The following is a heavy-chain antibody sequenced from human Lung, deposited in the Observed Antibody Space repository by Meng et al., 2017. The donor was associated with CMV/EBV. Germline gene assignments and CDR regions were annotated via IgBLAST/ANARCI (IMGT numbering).Heavy chain of an antibody. V-gene: IGHV2-5*01. CDR2: IYWNDNK. J-gene: IGHJ4*02. CDR1: GFSLSTSGVG. D-gene: IGHD3/OR15-3a*01. Sequence: SGXXLVXPTQTLTLTCTVSGFSLSTSGVGVGWIRQPPGKAPEWLALIYWNDNKSYTSSLVSRLTVTKDTSKNQVVLTMTNMDPVDTATYFCTHRQGTGQRFAYXGQGXLVTASS. CDR3: THRQGTGQRFAY.